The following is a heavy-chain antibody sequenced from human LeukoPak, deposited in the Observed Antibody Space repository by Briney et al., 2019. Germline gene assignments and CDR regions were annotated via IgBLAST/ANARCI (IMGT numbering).Heavy chain of an antibody. V-gene: IGHV3-23*01. CDR2: ISGSGGST. Sequence: GGSLRLSCAASGFTFSSYAMSWVRQAPGKGLEWVSAISGSGGSTDYADSVKGRFTISRDNSKNTLYLQMNSLRAEDTAVYYCARPGRGYYFDYWGQGALVTASS. J-gene: IGHJ4*02. D-gene: IGHD1-14*01. CDR3: ARPGRGYYFDY. CDR1: GFTFSSYA.